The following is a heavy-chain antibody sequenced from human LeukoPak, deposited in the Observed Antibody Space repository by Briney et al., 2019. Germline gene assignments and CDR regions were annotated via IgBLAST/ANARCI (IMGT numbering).Heavy chain of an antibody. CDR3: ARRIAVAGNYYFDY. V-gene: IGHV5-51*01. J-gene: IGHJ4*02. Sequence: GESLKISCQGSGYDFSRYWIGWVRQMSGKGLEYIAIIYPGDSDIRYSPSFQGQVTISADKSISTAYLQWSSLRASDTAMYFCARRIAVAGNYYFDYWGRGTPVTVSS. D-gene: IGHD6-19*01. CDR2: IYPGDSDI. CDR1: GYDFSRYW.